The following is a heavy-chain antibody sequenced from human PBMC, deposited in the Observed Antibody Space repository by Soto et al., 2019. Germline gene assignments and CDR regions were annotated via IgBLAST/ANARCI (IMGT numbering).Heavy chain of an antibody. J-gene: IGHJ5*02. CDR2: VIPIFGTA. CDR3: ARLHAGGHNWFDP. D-gene: IGHD2-15*01. V-gene: IGHV1-69*12. Sequence: QVKLVQSGAEVKKPGSSVKVSCKASGGTFSSYAISWVRQAPGQGLEWMGGVIPIFGTANYAQKFQGRVTITANEAKSRAFMEVSSVGTEDRAVYYCARLHAGGHNWFDPWGQGTLVTVSS. CDR1: GGTFSSYA.